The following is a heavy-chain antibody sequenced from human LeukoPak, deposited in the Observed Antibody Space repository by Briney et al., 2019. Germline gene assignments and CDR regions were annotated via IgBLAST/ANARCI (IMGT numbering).Heavy chain of an antibody. V-gene: IGHV1-69*13. CDR3: ARETGTVPFHNVLTGRQDFYYYYMDV. CDR1: GGTFSSYA. Sequence: SVRVSCKASGGTFSSYAISWVRQAPGQGLEWMGGIIPIFGTANYAQKFQGRVTITADESTSTAYMELSSLTSEDTAVYYCARETGTVPFHNVLTGRQDFYYYYMDVWGKGTTVTVSS. J-gene: IGHJ6*03. D-gene: IGHD3-9*01. CDR2: IIPIFGTA.